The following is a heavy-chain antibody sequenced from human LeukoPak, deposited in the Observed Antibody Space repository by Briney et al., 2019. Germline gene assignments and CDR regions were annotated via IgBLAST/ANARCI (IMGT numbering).Heavy chain of an antibody. V-gene: IGHV3-15*01. CDR2: IKSKIDGGTT. J-gene: IGHJ4*02. D-gene: IGHD3-16*01. CDR3: TTDGGRKSRPYHFDY. CDR1: GFTLSNAW. Sequence: PGGSLRLSCAASGFTLSNAWISWVRQAPGRGEEWVGRIKSKIDGGTTDYAAPVKGRFTISRDDSKNTLYLQMNSLKTEDTAVYYCTTDGGRKSRPYHFDYWGQGTLVTVSS.